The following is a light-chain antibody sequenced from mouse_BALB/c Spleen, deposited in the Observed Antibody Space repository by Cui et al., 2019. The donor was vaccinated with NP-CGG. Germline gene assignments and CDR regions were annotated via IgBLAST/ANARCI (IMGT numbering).Light chain of an antibody. CDR2: GNN. CDR3: ALWYSNHWV. J-gene: IGLJ1*01. Sequence: QPVVTQESAPTTSPGETVPITCRSSTGAVTSNNHANWVQEKPDHLFPGLIGGNNHRAPGVPARFSGSLIGDKAALTITGAQTEDEAIYFCALWYSNHWVFGGGTKLTVL. CDR1: TGAVTSNNH. V-gene: IGLV1*01.